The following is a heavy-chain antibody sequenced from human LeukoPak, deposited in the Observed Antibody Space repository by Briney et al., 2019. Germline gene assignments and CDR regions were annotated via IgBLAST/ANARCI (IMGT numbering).Heavy chain of an antibody. CDR3: AKLGTRSDY. CDR1: GGSISSHY. CDR2: IYHTGTT. J-gene: IGHJ4*02. D-gene: IGHD3-16*01. V-gene: IGHV4-59*11. Sequence: SETLSLTCTVSGGSISSHYWSWIRQPPGKGLEWIGYIYHTGTTNYNPSLMSRVTISVDTSKKQFSLKLSSVTAADTAVYYCAKLGTRSDYWGQGTPVTVSS.